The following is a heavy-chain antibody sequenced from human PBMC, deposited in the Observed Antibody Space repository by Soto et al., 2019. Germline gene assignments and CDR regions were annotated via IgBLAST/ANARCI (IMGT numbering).Heavy chain of an antibody. V-gene: IGHV5-10-1*01. CDR3: ARSGITGNSDEYGMDV. J-gene: IGHJ6*02. Sequence: GESLKISCKGSGYSFTSYWISWVRQMPGKGLEWMGRIDPSDSYTNYSPSFQGHVTISADKSISTAYLQWSSLKASDTAMYYGARSGITGNSDEYGMDVWGQGTTVTVSS. CDR1: GYSFTSYW. CDR2: IDPSDSYT. D-gene: IGHD1-20*01.